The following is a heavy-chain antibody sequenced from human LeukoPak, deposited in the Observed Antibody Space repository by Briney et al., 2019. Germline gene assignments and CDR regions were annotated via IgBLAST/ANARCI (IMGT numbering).Heavy chain of an antibody. D-gene: IGHD6-25*01. CDR1: GYTFTGYY. Sequence: ASVKVSCKASGYTFTGYYIHWVRQAPGQGLEWMGWINPNSGGTSYARRLQGRVTITRDTSISTAYMELSSLRSDDTAVYYCARPGYTSGWIRGDFGHWGLGTLVTVSS. V-gene: IGHV1-2*02. J-gene: IGHJ4*02. CDR3: ARPGYTSGWIRGDFGH. CDR2: INPNSGGT.